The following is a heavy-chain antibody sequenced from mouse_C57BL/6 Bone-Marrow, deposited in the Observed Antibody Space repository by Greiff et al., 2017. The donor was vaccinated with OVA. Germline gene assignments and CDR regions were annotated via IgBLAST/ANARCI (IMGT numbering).Heavy chain of an antibody. D-gene: IGHD1-1*01. Sequence: EVQLQQSGPELVKPGASVKISCKASGYTFTDYYMNWVKQSHGKSLEWIGNINPNNGGTSYNKKFKGKATLTADKSSSTAYMQLSSLTSEDSAVYFCARSGTTVVDYWGQGTTLTVSS. J-gene: IGHJ2*01. CDR3: ARSGTTVVDY. CDR2: INPNNGGT. CDR1: GYTFTDYY. V-gene: IGHV1-26*01.